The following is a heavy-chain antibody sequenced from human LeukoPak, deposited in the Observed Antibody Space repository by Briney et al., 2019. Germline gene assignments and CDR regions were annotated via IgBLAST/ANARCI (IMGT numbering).Heavy chain of an antibody. J-gene: IGHJ4*02. D-gene: IGHD3-10*01. Sequence: PGGSLRLSCVASGFTFSIYSMNWVRQAPGKGLEWVSYISSTSSTIYYADSVKGRFTISRDNAKNSLYLQMNSLRAEDTAVYYCARDQGYGSYSWGQGTLVTVSS. CDR1: GFTFSIYS. CDR2: ISSTSSTI. V-gene: IGHV3-48*04. CDR3: ARDQGYGSYS.